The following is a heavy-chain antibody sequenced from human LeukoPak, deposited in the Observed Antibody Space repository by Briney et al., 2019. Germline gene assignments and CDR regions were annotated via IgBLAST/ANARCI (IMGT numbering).Heavy chain of an antibody. Sequence: ASVKVSCKASGYTFTSYGISWVRQAPGQGLEWMGWISAYNGNTNYAQKLQGRVTMTTGTSTSTAYMELRSLRSDDTAVYYCARDFGAYYDILTGYYQCSFDYWGQGTLVTVSS. J-gene: IGHJ4*02. CDR3: ARDFGAYYDILTGYYQCSFDY. CDR1: GYTFTSYG. V-gene: IGHV1-18*04. D-gene: IGHD3-9*01. CDR2: ISAYNGNT.